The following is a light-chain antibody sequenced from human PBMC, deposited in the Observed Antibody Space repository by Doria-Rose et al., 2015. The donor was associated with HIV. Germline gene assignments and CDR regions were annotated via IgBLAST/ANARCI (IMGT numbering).Light chain of an antibody. CDR1: QTVSTY. Sequence: DIQMTQSPPSLSASIGDRVTITCRASQTVSTYLNWFQQEPGKAPKLLIYAASRLQSGVPSRFSGSGSGTDFTLTISGLQPGDFATYYCQQTYSSPPWTFGQGTKVEMK. V-gene: IGKV1-39*01. CDR3: QQTYSSPPWT. J-gene: IGKJ1*01. CDR2: AAS.